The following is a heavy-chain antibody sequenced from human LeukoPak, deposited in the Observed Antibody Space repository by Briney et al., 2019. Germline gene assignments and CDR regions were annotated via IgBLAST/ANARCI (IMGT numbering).Heavy chain of an antibody. CDR3: ARESSAGYSSSWYWFDP. CDR2: INHSGST. D-gene: IGHD6-13*01. CDR1: GGSFSGYY. V-gene: IGHV4-34*01. J-gene: IGHJ5*02. Sequence: SETLSLTCAVYGGSFSGYYWSWIRQPPGKGLEWIGEINHSGSTNYNPSLKSRVTISVDTSKNQFSLKLSSVTAADTAVYYCARESSAGYSSSWYWFDPWGQGTLVTVSS.